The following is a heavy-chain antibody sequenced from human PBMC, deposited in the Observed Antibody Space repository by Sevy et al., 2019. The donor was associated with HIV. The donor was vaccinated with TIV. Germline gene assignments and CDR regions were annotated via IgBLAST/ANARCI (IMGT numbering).Heavy chain of an antibody. CDR1: GGSIGSGTYY. CDR3: AREEWRSGERYNFDY. J-gene: IGHJ4*02. CDR2: INTSGST. V-gene: IGHV4-61*02. D-gene: IGHD3-16*01. Sequence: SETLSLTCTVSGGSIGSGTYYWSWIRQPAEKGLEWIGRINTSGSTFYNPSLKSRVTMSVDASNNQFSLSLSSVTAADTAVCYCAREEWRSGERYNFDYWGQGTLVTVSS.